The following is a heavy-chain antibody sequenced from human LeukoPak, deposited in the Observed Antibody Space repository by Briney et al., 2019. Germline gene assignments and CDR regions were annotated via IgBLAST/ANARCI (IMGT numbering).Heavy chain of an antibody. CDR2: IYYRGST. CDR1: GGSISSYY. V-gene: IGHV4-59*01. D-gene: IGHD3-10*01. Sequence: PSETLSLTCTVSGGSISSYYWSWIRQPPGKGLEWIGYIYYRGSTNYNPSLKSRVTISVDTSKNQLSLKLSSVTAADTAVYYCARDWAPKFGEGFDLWGRGTLVTVSS. J-gene: IGHJ2*01. CDR3: ARDWAPKFGEGFDL.